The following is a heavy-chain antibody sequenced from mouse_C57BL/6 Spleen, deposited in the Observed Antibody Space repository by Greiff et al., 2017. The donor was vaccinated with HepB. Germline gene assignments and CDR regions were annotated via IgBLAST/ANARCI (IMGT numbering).Heavy chain of an antibody. CDR3: ARDEDYYGSSYFAY. J-gene: IGHJ3*01. Sequence: EVMLVESGGGLVKPGGSLKLSCAASGFTFSSYAMSWVRQTPEKRLEWVATISDGGSYTYYPDNVKGRFTISRDNAKNNLYLQMSHLKSEDTAMYYCARDEDYYGSSYFAYWGQGTLVTVSA. D-gene: IGHD1-1*01. CDR2: ISDGGSYT. V-gene: IGHV5-4*01. CDR1: GFTFSSYA.